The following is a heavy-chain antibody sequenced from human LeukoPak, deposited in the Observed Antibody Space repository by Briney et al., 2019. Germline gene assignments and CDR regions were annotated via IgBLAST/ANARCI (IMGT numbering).Heavy chain of an antibody. CDR1: GFTVSSNY. Sequence: TGGSLRLSCAASGFTVSSNYMSWVRQAPGKGLEWVSAIYSGGNAYYADSVKGRFTISRDNSKNSLYLQMNSLRAEDTAVYYCARDPNSDFDWNFDYWGQGTLVTVSS. D-gene: IGHD3-9*01. J-gene: IGHJ4*02. V-gene: IGHV3-66*01. CDR3: ARDPNSDFDWNFDY. CDR2: IYSGGNA.